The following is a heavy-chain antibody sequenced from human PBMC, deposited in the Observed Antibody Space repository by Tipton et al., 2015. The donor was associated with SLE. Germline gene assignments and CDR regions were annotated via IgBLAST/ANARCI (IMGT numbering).Heavy chain of an antibody. CDR2: IIPMLGLA. Sequence: QSGPEVKKPGSSVKVSCKASGGTFNSFIISWVRQAPGQGLEWMGRIIPMLGLANYAQKFQGRVTITADKATSTAYMELSSLTSEDTAVYFCARAASYDILTGHYNSHWYFDLWGRGTVVTVSS. V-gene: IGHV1-69*04. J-gene: IGHJ2*01. CDR3: ARAASYDILTGHYNSHWYFDL. D-gene: IGHD3-9*01. CDR1: GGTFNSFI.